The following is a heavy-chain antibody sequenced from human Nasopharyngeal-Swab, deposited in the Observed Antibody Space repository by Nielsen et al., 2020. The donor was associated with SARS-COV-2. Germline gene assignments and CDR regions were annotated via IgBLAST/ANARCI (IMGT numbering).Heavy chain of an antibody. CDR3: ARGPSYRWGGVMGLGETHRRYYFDY. Sequence: RQAPGKGLEWLGEINHSGSTNYNPSLKSRVTISVDTSKNQFSLKLSSVTAADTAVYYCARGPSYRWGGVMGLGETHRRYYFDYWGQGTLVTVSS. V-gene: IGHV4-34*01. D-gene: IGHD5-24*01. CDR2: INHSGST. J-gene: IGHJ4*02.